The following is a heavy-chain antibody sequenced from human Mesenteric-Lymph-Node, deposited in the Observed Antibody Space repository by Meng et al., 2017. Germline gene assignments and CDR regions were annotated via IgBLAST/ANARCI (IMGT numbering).Heavy chain of an antibody. CDR3: ARDDNGAPDY. Sequence: HVHLVQSGSELKRPGSSVTVACKASGYTFTSYAMNWVRQAPGQGLEWMGWINTTTGNPTYAQGFTGRFVFSLDTSVSTAYLQISSLKAEDTAMYYCARDDNGAPDYWGQGTLVTVSS. J-gene: IGHJ4*02. CDR1: GYTFTSYA. D-gene: IGHD1-14*01. CDR2: INTTTGNP. V-gene: IGHV7-4-1*02.